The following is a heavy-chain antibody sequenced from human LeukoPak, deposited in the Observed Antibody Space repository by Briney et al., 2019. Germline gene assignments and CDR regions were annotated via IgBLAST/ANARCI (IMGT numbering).Heavy chain of an antibody. Sequence: GGSLRLSCAASRFTFSSYEMNWVRQAPGKGLEWVSYISSSGSTIYYADSVKGRFTISRDNAKNSLYLQMNSLRAEDTAVYYCAREGPHDYGDYGTLDYWGQGTLVTVSS. CDR2: ISSSGSTI. CDR3: AREGPHDYGDYGTLDY. J-gene: IGHJ4*02. CDR1: RFTFSSYE. D-gene: IGHD4-17*01. V-gene: IGHV3-48*03.